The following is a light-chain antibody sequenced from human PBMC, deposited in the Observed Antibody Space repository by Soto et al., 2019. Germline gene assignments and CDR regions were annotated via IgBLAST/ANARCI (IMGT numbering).Light chain of an antibody. CDR1: SSDVGGCSY. V-gene: IGLV2-14*01. J-gene: IGLJ3*02. CDR3: SSYTDSNTWV. CDR2: EVT. Sequence: QSALTQPASVSGSPGQSITISCTGTSSDVGGCSYVSWYQQHPGKAPKLMIYEVTNRPSGVSNRFSGSKSGDTASLTISGLQAEDEADYYCSSYTDSNTWVFGGGTKLTVL.